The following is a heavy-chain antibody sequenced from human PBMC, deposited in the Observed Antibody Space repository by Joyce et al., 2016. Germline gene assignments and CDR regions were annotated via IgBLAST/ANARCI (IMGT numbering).Heavy chain of an antibody. CDR2: IQNGGNT. CDR1: GLAVGATY. D-gene: IGHD6-6*01. Sequence: EVQLVETGGGLIQPGGSLRLSCAASGLAVGATYMAWVRQAPGKGLEWVSVIQNGGNTDYADFVKGRFTISRDNSKNTLYLQMNNRRAEDTAIYFCARLNIAARRSFDFWGQGTQVTVSS. V-gene: IGHV3-53*02. J-gene: IGHJ4*02. CDR3: ARLNIAARRSFDF.